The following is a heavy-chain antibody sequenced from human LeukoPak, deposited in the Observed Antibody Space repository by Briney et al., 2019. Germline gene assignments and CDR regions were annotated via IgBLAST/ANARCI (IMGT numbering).Heavy chain of an antibody. J-gene: IGHJ5*02. CDR2: ISAYNGNT. D-gene: IGHD2-15*01. CDR3: ARDCSGGSCYFRP. CDR1: GYTFTSYG. Sequence: ASVKASCKASGYTFTSYGISWVRQAPGQGLEWMGWISAYNGNTNYAQKLQGRVTMTTDTSTSTAYMELRSLRPDDTAVYYCARDCSGGSCYFRPWGQGTLVTVSS. V-gene: IGHV1-18*01.